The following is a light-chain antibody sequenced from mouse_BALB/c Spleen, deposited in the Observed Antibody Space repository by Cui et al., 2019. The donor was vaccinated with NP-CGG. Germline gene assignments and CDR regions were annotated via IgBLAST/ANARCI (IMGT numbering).Light chain of an antibody. CDR1: TGAVTTSNY. CDR3: ALWYSNHWV. CDR2: GTN. V-gene: IGLV1*01. Sequence: QVFVTRKSALTTSPGETVTLTCRSSTGAVTTSNYANWVQEKPDHLFTGLIGGTNNRAPGVPARFSGSLIGDKAALTITGAQTEDEAIYFCALWYSNHWVFGGGTKLTVL. J-gene: IGLJ1*01.